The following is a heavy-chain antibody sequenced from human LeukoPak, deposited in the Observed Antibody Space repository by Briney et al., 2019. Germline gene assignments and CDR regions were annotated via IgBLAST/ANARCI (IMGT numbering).Heavy chain of an antibody. CDR3: AKVDRGDYSSSPVPYYNYYMNV. CDR2: ISSSSSLI. D-gene: IGHD6-13*01. CDR1: GYTFSYYS. J-gene: IGHJ6*03. Sequence: GGSLRLSCAASGYTFSYYSMYWVRQAPGRGLEWVSCISSSSSLIFYSDSVRGRFTISRDNAKNLLYLHINSLRVEDTAVYYCAKVDRGDYSSSPVPYYNYYMNVWGKGTTVTVSS. V-gene: IGHV3-21*01.